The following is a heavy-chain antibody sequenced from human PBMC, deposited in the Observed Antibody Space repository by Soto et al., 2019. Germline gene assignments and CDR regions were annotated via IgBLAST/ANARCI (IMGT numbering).Heavy chain of an antibody. V-gene: IGHV1-18*04. Sequence: QVQLVQSGAEVKKPGASVKVSCKASGYTFTSYGISWVRQAPGQGLEWMGWISAYNGNTNYAQKLQGRVTMTTDTPTSTAHMELRSLRSDDTAVYYCAGPYSSSSGSERAFDIWGQGTMVTVSS. CDR1: GYTFTSYG. D-gene: IGHD6-6*01. J-gene: IGHJ3*02. CDR3: AGPYSSSSGSERAFDI. CDR2: ISAYNGNT.